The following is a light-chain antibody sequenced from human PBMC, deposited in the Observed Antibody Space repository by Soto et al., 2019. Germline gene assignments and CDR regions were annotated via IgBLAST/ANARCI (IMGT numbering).Light chain of an antibody. CDR3: QQFSSYPLT. Sequence: DIVVTQSPATLSVSPGGRATLSCRASQSVSSDLAWYQQKPGQAPRLLIYGASNRATGIPDRFSGSGSGTDFTLTISRLEPEDFAVYYCQQFSSYPLTFGGGTKVDIK. J-gene: IGKJ4*01. V-gene: IGKV3-20*01. CDR2: GAS. CDR1: QSVSSD.